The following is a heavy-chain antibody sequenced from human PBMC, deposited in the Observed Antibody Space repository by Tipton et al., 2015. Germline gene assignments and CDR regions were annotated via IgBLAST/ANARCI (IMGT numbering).Heavy chain of an antibody. J-gene: IGHJ4*02. D-gene: IGHD3-3*01. CDR2: ISSSGSTI. V-gene: IGHV3-11*01. CDR3: ARDINKDFWSGCLDS. Sequence: SLRLSCAASGFTFSDYYMSWIRQAPGKGLEWVSYISSSGSTIYYADSVKGRFTISRDQSKSTVFLQLNSLRAGDTAEYYCARDINKDFWSGCLDSWGQGTLVTVSS. CDR1: GFTFSDYY.